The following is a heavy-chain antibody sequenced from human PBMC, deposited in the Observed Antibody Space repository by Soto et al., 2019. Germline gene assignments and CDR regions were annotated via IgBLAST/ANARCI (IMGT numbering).Heavy chain of an antibody. D-gene: IGHD2-15*01. J-gene: IGHJ4*02. CDR3: AKDLEGSGARYHFDY. V-gene: IGHV4-4*02. CDR2: IYHSGST. Sequence: QVQLQESGPGLVKPSGTLSLTCAVSGGSISSSNWWNWVRQPPGKGLVWIGEIYHSGSTNYNPSLKSRVTISVDKSKNQFSLKLNSVTAADTAVYYCAKDLEGSGARYHFDYWGQGMLVTVSS. CDR1: GGSISSSNW.